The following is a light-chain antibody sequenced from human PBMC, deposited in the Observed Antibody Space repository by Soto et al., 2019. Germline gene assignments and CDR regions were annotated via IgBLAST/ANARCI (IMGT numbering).Light chain of an antibody. V-gene: IGLV2-8*01. CDR1: ASDVGGYHY. CDR2: EVN. Sequence: QSALTQPPSASGSPGQSVTISCIGTASDVGGYHYVSWYQQHPGKAPKLLIYEVNNRPSGVPDRFSGSKSGNTASLTVSGLQTEDEAEYYCTSYGGSNSLIFGGGTKLTVL. J-gene: IGLJ2*01. CDR3: TSYGGSNSLI.